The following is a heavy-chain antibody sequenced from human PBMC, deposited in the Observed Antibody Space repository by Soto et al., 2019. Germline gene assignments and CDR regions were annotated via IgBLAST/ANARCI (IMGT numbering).Heavy chain of an antibody. Sequence: SVKVSCKASGGTFSSYAISWVRQAPGQGLEWMGGIIPIFGTANYAQKFQGRVTITADESTSTAYMELSSLRSEDTAVYYCASHAPDGYNSEYHFDYWGQGTLVTVSS. J-gene: IGHJ4*02. CDR2: IIPIFGTA. CDR3: ASHAPDGYNSEYHFDY. V-gene: IGHV1-69*13. CDR1: GGTFSSYA. D-gene: IGHD5-12*01.